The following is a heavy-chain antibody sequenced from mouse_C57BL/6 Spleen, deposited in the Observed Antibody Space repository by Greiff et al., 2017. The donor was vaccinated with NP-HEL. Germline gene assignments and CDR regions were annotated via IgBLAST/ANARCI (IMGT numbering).Heavy chain of an antibody. CDR2: ISYDGSN. CDR1: GYSITSGYY. CDR3: ARRYYGSSYPFDY. D-gene: IGHD1-1*01. J-gene: IGHJ2*01. Sequence: EVQLQQSGPGLVKPSQSLSLTCSVTGYSITSGYYWNWIRQFPGNKLEWMGYISYDGSNNYNPSLKNRISITRDTSKNQFFLKLNSVTTEDTATYYCARRYYGSSYPFDYWGQGTTLTVSS. V-gene: IGHV3-6*01.